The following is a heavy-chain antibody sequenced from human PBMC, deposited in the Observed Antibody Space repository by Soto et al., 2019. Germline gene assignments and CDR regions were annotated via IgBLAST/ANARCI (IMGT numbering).Heavy chain of an antibody. CDR3: AKDLSEYFDSSGYLDY. J-gene: IGHJ4*02. CDR1: GFTFSSYA. CDR2: ITGSGGST. Sequence: GGSLRLSCAASGFTFSSYAMSWVRQAPGKGLEWVSVITGSGGSTYYADSVKGRFTISRDNSKNTLSLQMNSLRAEDMAVYYCAKDLSEYFDSSGYLDYWGQGTLVTVSS. D-gene: IGHD3-22*01. V-gene: IGHV3-23*01.